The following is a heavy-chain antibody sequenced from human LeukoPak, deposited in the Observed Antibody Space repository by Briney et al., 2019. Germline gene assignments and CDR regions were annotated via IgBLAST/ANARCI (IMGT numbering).Heavy chain of an antibody. V-gene: IGHV4-34*01. CDR2: INHSGST. D-gene: IGHD2-15*01. CDR3: ARGPPIVVVVAATQGSFDY. J-gene: IGHJ4*02. CDR1: GGSFSGYY. Sequence: PSETLSLTCAVYGGSFSGYYWSWIRQPPGKGLEWIGEINHSGSTNYNPSLKSRVTISVDTSKNQFSLKLNSVTAADRAVYYCARGPPIVVVVAATQGSFDYWGQGTLVTVSS.